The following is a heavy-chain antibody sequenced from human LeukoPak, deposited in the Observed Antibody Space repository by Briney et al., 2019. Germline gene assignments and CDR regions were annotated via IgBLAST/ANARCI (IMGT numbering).Heavy chain of an antibody. CDR2: IYYSGIT. Sequence: SETLSLTCTVSGGSISSSSFYWGWIRQPPGKGLEWIGTIYYSGITYYNPSLKSRVTISVDTSKNQFSLKLSSVTATDTAVYYCARHVGAAAGRVVHWGQGTLVTVSS. J-gene: IGHJ4*02. D-gene: IGHD6-13*01. V-gene: IGHV4-39*01. CDR1: GGSISSSSFY. CDR3: ARHVGAAAGRVVH.